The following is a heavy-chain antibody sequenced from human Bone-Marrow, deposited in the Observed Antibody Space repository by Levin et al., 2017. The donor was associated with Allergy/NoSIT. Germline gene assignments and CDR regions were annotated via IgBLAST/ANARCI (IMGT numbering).Heavy chain of an antibody. V-gene: IGHV3-23*01. CDR3: ARGTGGSGWYTVGY. J-gene: IGHJ4*02. D-gene: IGHD6-13*01. Sequence: GGSLRLSCAASGFTFSNYAMAWVRQAPGKGLQWVSTVRPTGGRTYYADSVEGRFTISRDNSKNTMYLQMNSLRAEDTAKYYCARGTGGSGWYTVGYWGRGTLVTVSS. CDR1: GFTFSNYA. CDR2: VRPTGGRT.